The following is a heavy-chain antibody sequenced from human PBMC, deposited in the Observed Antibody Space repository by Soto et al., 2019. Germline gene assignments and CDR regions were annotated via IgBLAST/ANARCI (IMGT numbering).Heavy chain of an antibody. CDR1: GGSFSGYY. Sequence: QVQLQQWGAGLLKPSETLSLTCTVYGGSFSGYYWSWIRQPPGKGLEWIGEINHSGSTNYNPSLMSRVTISVDTSKNQFSLKLSSVTAADTAVYYCARRAVITSFDYWGQGTLVTVSS. D-gene: IGHD2-21*01. CDR3: ARRAVITSFDY. V-gene: IGHV4-34*01. J-gene: IGHJ4*02. CDR2: INHSGST.